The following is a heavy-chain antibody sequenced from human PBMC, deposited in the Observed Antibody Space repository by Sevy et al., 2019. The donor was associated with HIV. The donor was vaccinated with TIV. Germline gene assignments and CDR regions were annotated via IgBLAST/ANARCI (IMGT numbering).Heavy chain of an antibody. CDR2: IYYSGST. CDR3: ASVCHRYCSSTSCYAESWFDP. D-gene: IGHD2-2*01. J-gene: IGHJ5*02. CDR1: GGSISSYY. Sequence: SESLSLTCTVSGGSISSYYWSWIRQPPGKGLEWIGYIYYSGSTNYNPSLKSRVTISVDTSKNQFSLKLSSVTAADTAVYYCASVCHRYCSSTSCYAESWFDPWGQGTLVTVSS. V-gene: IGHV4-59*13.